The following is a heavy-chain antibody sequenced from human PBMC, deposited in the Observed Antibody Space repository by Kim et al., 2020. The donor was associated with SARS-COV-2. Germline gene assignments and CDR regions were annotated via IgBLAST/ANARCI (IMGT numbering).Heavy chain of an antibody. CDR3: ARKGYSGRTIHGMDV. V-gene: IGHV3-33*01. CDR1: GFTFSQFG. J-gene: IGHJ6*02. Sequence: GGSLRLSCAASGFTFSQFGMHWVRQAPGKGLEWVAVIWYDGTNKYYADSVKGRFTISRDNSKNTLYLQMNSLRVEDTAMYYCARKGYSGRTIHGMDVWGQGTTVTVSS. D-gene: IGHD1-26*01. CDR2: IWYDGTNK.